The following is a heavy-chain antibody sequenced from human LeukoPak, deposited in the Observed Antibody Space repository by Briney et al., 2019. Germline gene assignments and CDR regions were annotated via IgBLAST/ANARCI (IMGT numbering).Heavy chain of an antibody. Sequence: PGGSLRLSCAASGFTFSSYEMNWVRQAPGKGLEWVSAISGSGGSTYYADSVKGRFTISRDNSKNTLYLQMNSLRAEDTAVYYCARDRVGQQLVGRKYYYYYMDVWGKGNTVTISS. D-gene: IGHD6-13*01. CDR3: ARDRVGQQLVGRKYYYYYMDV. CDR1: GFTFSSYE. J-gene: IGHJ6*03. CDR2: ISGSGGST. V-gene: IGHV3-23*01.